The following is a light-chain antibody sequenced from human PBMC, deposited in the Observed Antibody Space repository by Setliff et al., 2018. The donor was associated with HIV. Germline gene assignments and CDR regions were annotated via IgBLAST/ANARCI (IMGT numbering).Light chain of an antibody. CDR2: DVN. CDR1: SSDVGGYNY. CDR3: SSYSSSNTYVV. Sequence: QSALTQPRSVSGSPGQSVTISCTGTSSDVGGYNYVSWYQQHPGKAPKLMIYDVNKRPSGVSHRFSGSKSGNTASLTISGLQPEDEADYSCSSYSSSNTYVVFGGGTKGTVL. J-gene: IGLJ2*01. V-gene: IGLV2-11*01.